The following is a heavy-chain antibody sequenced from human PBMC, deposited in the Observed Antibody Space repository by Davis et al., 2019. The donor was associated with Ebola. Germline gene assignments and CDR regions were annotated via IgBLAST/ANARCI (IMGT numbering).Heavy chain of an antibody. V-gene: IGHV1-46*01. CDR2: INPSGGST. CDR1: GYTFTSYY. Sequence: ASVKVSCKASGYTFTSYYMHWVRQAPGQGLEWMGIINPSGGSTSYAQKFQGRVTMTRDTSTSTAYMELRSLRSDDTAVYYCARVRLTLYGMDVWGQGTTVTVSS. J-gene: IGHJ6*02. CDR3: ARVRLTLYGMDV. D-gene: IGHD4/OR15-4a*01.